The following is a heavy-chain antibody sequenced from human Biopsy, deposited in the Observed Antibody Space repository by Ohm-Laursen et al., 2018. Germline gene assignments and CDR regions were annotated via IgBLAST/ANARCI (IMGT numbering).Heavy chain of an antibody. V-gene: IGHV4-59*01. CDR3: ARATNSCGWPYYYFYGLDV. Sequence: SETLSLTCTVSGGSISSDHWSWIRQTPGKGLEWIGYIYYSGSTNSNPSLKSRVTISVDTSKNQFSLRLNSVTAADTAVYYWARATNSCGWPYYYFYGLDVWGQGTTVTVSS. D-gene: IGHD6-19*01. CDR2: IYYSGST. CDR1: GGSISSDH. J-gene: IGHJ6*02.